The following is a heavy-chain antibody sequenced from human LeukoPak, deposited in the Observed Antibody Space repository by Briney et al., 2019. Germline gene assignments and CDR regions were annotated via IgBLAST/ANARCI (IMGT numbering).Heavy chain of an antibody. V-gene: IGHV6-1*01. CDR2: TYYRSKWYN. CDR1: GDSVSSNSAA. J-gene: IGHJ4*02. D-gene: IGHD6-13*01. Sequence: SQTLSLTCAISGDSVSSNSAAWNWIRQSPSRGLEWLGRTYYRSKWYNDYAVSVRSRITINTDTSKSQFSLQLNSATPEDTAVYYCARGRAAAGQYYFDYWGQGTLVTVSS. CDR3: ARGRAAAGQYYFDY.